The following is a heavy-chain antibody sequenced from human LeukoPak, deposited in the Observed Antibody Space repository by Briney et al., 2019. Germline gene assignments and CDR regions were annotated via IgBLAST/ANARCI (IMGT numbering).Heavy chain of an antibody. CDR2: ISSSGSTI. J-gene: IGHJ4*02. Sequence: GGSLRLSCAASGFTLSDYYMSWIRQAPGKGLEWVSYISSSGSTIYYADSVKGRFTISRDNAKNSLYLQMNSLRAEDTAVYYCARVNGSGSYPIDYWGQGTLVTVSS. CDR1: GFTLSDYY. D-gene: IGHD3-10*01. CDR3: ARVNGSGSYPIDY. V-gene: IGHV3-11*01.